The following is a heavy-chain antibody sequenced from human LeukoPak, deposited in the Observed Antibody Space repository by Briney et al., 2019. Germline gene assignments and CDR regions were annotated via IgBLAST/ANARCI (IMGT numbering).Heavy chain of an antibody. CDR3: ARGGIVVVAAMSWFDP. Sequence: PSETLSLTCAVYGGSFSGYYWSWIRQPPGKGLEWIGEINHSGSTNYNPSLKSRVPISVDTSKNQFSLKLSSVTAADTAVYYCARGGIVVVAAMSWFDPWGQGTLVTVSS. V-gene: IGHV4-34*01. J-gene: IGHJ5*02. CDR2: INHSGST. D-gene: IGHD2-15*01. CDR1: GGSFSGYY.